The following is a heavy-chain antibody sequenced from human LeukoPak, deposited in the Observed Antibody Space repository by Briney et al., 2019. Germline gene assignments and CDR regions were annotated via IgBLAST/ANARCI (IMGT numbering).Heavy chain of an antibody. CDR1: GFSFNTYW. CDR3: TRDPRHFDS. Sequence: GGSLRLSCAASGFSFNTYWMSWVRQAPGKGLEWVANINKDGSEKNYMDSVKGRFTVSRDNAKNSLYLQMSSLRVEDTAVYYCTRDPRHFDSCGQGTLVTVSS. V-gene: IGHV3-7*01. J-gene: IGHJ5*01. CDR2: INKDGSEK. D-gene: IGHD6-6*01.